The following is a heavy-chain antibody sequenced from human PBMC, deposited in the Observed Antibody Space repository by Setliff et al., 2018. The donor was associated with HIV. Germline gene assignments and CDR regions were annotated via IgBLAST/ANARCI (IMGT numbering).Heavy chain of an antibody. CDR1: GGSLSGHD. CDR2: TSHSGKT. Sequence: SETLSLTCAVYGGSLSGHDWTWIRQPPGEGLEWIGETSHSGKTNYNPSLKSRVTISVDTSKNQFSLKLTCVTAADTAVYYCVTSSSWSSRLNFWGPGMLVTV. V-gene: IGHV4-34*01. J-gene: IGHJ4*02. CDR3: VTSSSWSSRLNF. D-gene: IGHD2-2*01.